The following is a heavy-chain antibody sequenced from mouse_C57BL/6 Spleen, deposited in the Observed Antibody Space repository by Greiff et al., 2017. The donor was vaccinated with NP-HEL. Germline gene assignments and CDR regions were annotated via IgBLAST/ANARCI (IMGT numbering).Heavy chain of an antibody. Sequence: EVKLQESGGGLVKPGGSLKLSCAASGFTFSDYGMHWVRQAPEKGLEWVGYISSGSSTIYYADTVKGRFTISRDNAKNTLFLQMTSLRYEDTAMYYCARGGYSNPYYFDDWGQGTTLTVAS. CDR2: ISSGSSTI. J-gene: IGHJ2*01. CDR1: GFTFSDYG. CDR3: ARGGYSNPYYFDD. D-gene: IGHD2-5*01. V-gene: IGHV5-17*01.